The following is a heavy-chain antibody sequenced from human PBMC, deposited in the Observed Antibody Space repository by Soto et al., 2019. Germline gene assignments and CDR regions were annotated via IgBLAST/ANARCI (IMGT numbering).Heavy chain of an antibody. V-gene: IGHV1-69*01. CDR2: IIPIFGTA. D-gene: IGHD3-16*01. Sequence: QVQLVQSGAEVKKPGSSVKVSCKASGGTFSSYAISWVRQAPGQGLERMGGIIPIFGTANYEKKFQGRVTITADESTSTAYMELSSLRSEDTAVYYCARDVKGVDYWGQGTLVTVSS. J-gene: IGHJ4*02. CDR1: GGTFSSYA. CDR3: ARDVKGVDY.